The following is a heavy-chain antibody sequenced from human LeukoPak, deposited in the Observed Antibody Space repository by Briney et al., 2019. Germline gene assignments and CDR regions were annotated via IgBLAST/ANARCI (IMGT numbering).Heavy chain of an antibody. D-gene: IGHD6-19*01. CDR1: GFSLSTSGVG. V-gene: IGHV2-5*02. J-gene: IGHJ4*02. CDR3: AHAPYSSGWPSPFDY. Sequence: FGPTLVKPTQTLTLTCTFSGFSLSTSGVGVGWIRQPPGKALEWLALIYWDDDKRYSPSLKSRLTITKDTSKNQVVLTMTNMDPVDTATYYCAHAPYSSGWPSPFDYWGQGTLVTVSS. CDR2: IYWDDDK.